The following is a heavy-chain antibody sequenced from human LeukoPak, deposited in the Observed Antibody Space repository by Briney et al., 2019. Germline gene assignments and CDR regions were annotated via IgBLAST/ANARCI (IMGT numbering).Heavy chain of an antibody. Sequence: GGSLRLSCAASGFSFSYYAMRWVRQAPGRGLEWVAVISNNGTNKNYADSVKGRFTISRDSSKNTLYLQMNSLRAEDTAVYYCARSTGDCSGGTCYSDFDCWGQGTLATVSS. J-gene: IGHJ4*02. CDR1: GFSFSYYA. D-gene: IGHD2-15*01. CDR3: ARSTGDCSGGTCYSDFDC. V-gene: IGHV3-30*01. CDR2: ISNNGTNK.